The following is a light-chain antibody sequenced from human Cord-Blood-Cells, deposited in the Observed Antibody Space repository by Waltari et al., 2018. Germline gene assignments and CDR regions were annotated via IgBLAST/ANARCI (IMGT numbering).Light chain of an antibody. J-gene: IGLJ3*02. CDR3: SSYTSSSTWV. Sequence: QSALTQPASVSGSPGQSITISCTGTSSDVGGYNYAPWYQQTPGKAPKLVIYDVSNRPSGVSNRFSGSKSGNTASLTISGLQAEDEADYYCSSYTSSSTWVFGGGTKLTVL. V-gene: IGLV2-14*03. CDR2: DVS. CDR1: SSDVGGYNY.